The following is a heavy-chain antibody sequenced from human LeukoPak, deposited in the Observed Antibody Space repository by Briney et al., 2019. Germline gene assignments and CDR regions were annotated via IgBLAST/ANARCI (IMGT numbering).Heavy chain of an antibody. Sequence: SQTLSLTCDISGDSVSNNIAAWNWIRQSPSRGLEWLGRTYYRSQWFFHYAESVNNRITINPDTSKNHFSLQLNSVTLEDTAVYYCVRAQYSSTWFFDFWGQGTLVTVSS. D-gene: IGHD2-2*01. CDR1: GDSVSNNIAA. CDR3: VRAQYSSTWFFDF. V-gene: IGHV6-1*01. CDR2: TYYRSQWFF. J-gene: IGHJ4*02.